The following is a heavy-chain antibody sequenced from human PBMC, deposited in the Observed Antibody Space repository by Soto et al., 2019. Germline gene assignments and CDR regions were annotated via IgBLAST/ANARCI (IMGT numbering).Heavy chain of an antibody. Sequence: SETLSLTCTVSGGSISSYYWSWIRQPPGKGLEWIGYIYYSGSTNYNPSLKSRVTISVDTSKNQFSLKLSSVTAADTAVYYCARGDYTKFDYWGQGTLVTVSS. D-gene: IGHD4-17*01. J-gene: IGHJ4*02. CDR1: GGSISSYY. V-gene: IGHV4-59*08. CDR3: ARGDYTKFDY. CDR2: IYYSGST.